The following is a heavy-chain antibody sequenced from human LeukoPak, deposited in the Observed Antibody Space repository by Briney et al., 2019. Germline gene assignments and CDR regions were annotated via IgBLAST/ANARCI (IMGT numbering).Heavy chain of an antibody. Sequence: SVKVSCKASGGTFSSYAISWVRQAPGQGLEWMGRIIPIFGTANFAQKFQGRVTITTDESTSTAYMELSSLRSEDTAVYYCARERLPTFTGYYMDVWGKGTTVTVSS. J-gene: IGHJ6*03. CDR2: IIPIFGTA. CDR3: ARERLPTFTGYYMDV. V-gene: IGHV1-69*05. CDR1: GGTFSSYA. D-gene: IGHD2/OR15-2a*01.